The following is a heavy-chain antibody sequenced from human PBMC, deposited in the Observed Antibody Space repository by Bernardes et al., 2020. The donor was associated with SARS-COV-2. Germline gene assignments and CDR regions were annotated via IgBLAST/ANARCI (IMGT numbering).Heavy chain of an antibody. D-gene: IGHD3-22*01. CDR3: AKMVNKWLLPDAFDI. CDR1: GFTFSSYA. J-gene: IGHJ3*02. Sequence: GGSLRLSFAASGFTFSSYAMSWVRQAPGKGLEWVSAISGSGGSTYYADSVKGRFTISRDNSKNTLYLQMNSLRAEDTAVYYCAKMVNKWLLPDAFDIWGQGTMVTVSS. CDR2: ISGSGGST. V-gene: IGHV3-23*01.